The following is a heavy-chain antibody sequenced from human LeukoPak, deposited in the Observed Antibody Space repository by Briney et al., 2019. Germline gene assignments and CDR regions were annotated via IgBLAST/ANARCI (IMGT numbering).Heavy chain of an antibody. CDR3: ARDRVGATTYYYYGMDV. Sequence: GGSLRLSCEASGFTFINAWMNWVRQAPGKGLEWVSSISSSSSYIYYADSVKGRFTISRDNAKNSLYLQMNSLRAEDTAVYYCARDRVGATTYYYYGMDVWGQGTTVTVSS. J-gene: IGHJ6*02. V-gene: IGHV3-21*01. D-gene: IGHD1-26*01. CDR2: ISSSSSYI. CDR1: GFTFINAW.